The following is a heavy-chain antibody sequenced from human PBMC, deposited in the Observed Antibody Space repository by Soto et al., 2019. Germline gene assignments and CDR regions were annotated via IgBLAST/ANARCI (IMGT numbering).Heavy chain of an antibody. D-gene: IGHD6-6*01. CDR2: IIPIFGTA. CDR1: GGTFSSYA. Sequence: SVKVSCKASGGTFSSYAISWVRQAPGQGLEWMGGIIPIFGTANYAQKFQGRVTITADESTSTAYMELSSLRSEDTAVYYCVRMARFEYSSSSSTTHYYYYYGMDVWGQGTTVTVSS. V-gene: IGHV1-69*13. CDR3: VRMARFEYSSSSSTTHYYYYYGMDV. J-gene: IGHJ6*02.